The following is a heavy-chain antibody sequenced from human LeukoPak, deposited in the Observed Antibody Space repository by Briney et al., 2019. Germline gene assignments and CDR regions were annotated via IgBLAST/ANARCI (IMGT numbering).Heavy chain of an antibody. CDR2: ISTSGRAT. J-gene: IGHJ4*02. CDR1: GFAFSTYA. Sequence: PGGSLRLSCAASGFAFSTYAMTWVRQAPAKGLQWVSTISTSGRATYYADSVEGRFTISRDNSKNTLYLQMNSLRADDTAVYYCAKARGSSVYEQFDYWGQGTQVTVSS. V-gene: IGHV3-23*01. CDR3: AKARGSSVYEQFDY. D-gene: IGHD5/OR15-5a*01.